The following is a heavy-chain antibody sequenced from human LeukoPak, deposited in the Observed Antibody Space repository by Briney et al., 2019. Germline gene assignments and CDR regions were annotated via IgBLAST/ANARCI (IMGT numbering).Heavy chain of an antibody. CDR1: GFTFSNYG. Sequence: GGSLRLSCAASGFTFSNYGMHWVRQAPGKGLEWVASIRYDGFNKYYADSLKGRFTISRDNSKNTLYLQMNSMRAEDTAVYYCAKKTIVGATVDAFDIWGQGTMVIVSS. CDR2: IRYDGFNK. J-gene: IGHJ3*02. V-gene: IGHV3-30*02. D-gene: IGHD1-26*01. CDR3: AKKTIVGATVDAFDI.